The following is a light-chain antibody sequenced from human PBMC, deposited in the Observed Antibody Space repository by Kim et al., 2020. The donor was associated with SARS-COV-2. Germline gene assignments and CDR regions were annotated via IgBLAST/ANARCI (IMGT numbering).Light chain of an antibody. CDR1: IGGLGTYSL. J-gene: IGLJ3*02. Sequence: GQSITVTCSGPIGGLGTYSLISWYQQHPGKPLIVIFFDISKRPSVVAGCLSGCTSGNTASLTISGLPPDDEADYFCCSFTSAVNWMFGGGTQLTVL. V-gene: IGLV2-23*02. CDR3: CSFTSAVNWM. CDR2: DIS.